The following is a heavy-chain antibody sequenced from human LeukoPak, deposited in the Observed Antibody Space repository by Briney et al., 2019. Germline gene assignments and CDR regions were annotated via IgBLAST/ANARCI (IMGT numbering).Heavy chain of an antibody. CDR3: AREVTFNYDYYAMDV. Sequence: SQTLCLTCTVSGGSISSGSDYWSCIRQPAGKGLEWLWCIYTSGSTNYNPSLKSRVTISVDTSKNQFSLKLSSVAAADTAVYYCAREVTFNYDYYAMDVWGQGTTVTVSS. V-gene: IGHV4-61*02. J-gene: IGHJ6*02. CDR2: IYTSGST. CDR1: GGSISSGSDY.